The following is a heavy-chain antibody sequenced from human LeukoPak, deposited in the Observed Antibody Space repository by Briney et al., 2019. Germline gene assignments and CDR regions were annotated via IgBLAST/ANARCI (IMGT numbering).Heavy chain of an antibody. CDR3: AKSVHYYDSSLDAFDI. Sequence: PGGSLRLSCAGSGFPFSSDAMNWVRQAPGKGLEWVSAISGSGGSTYYADSVKGRFTISRDNSKNTLYLQMNSLRAEDTAVYYCAKSVHYYDSSLDAFDIWGQGTMVTVSS. D-gene: IGHD3-22*01. CDR1: GFPFSSDA. J-gene: IGHJ3*02. V-gene: IGHV3-23*01. CDR2: ISGSGGST.